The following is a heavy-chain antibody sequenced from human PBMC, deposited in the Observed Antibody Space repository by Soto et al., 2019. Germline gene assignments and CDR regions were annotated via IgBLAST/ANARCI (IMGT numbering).Heavy chain of an antibody. CDR2: ISYDGSNK. Sequence: GGSLRLSCAASGFTFSSYGMHWVRQAPGKGLEWVAVISYDGSNKYYADSVKGRLTISRDNSKNTLYLQMNSLRAEDTAVYYCAKAKVTAPLWGYFDYWGQGTLVTVSS. CDR3: AKAKVTAPLWGYFDY. CDR1: GFTFSSYG. D-gene: IGHD2-21*02. J-gene: IGHJ4*02. V-gene: IGHV3-30*18.